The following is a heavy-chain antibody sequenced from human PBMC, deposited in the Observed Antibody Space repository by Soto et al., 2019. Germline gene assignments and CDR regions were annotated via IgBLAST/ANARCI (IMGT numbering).Heavy chain of an antibody. J-gene: IGHJ4*02. CDR3: AREYYDFWSGYFTYFDY. CDR1: GFTVSSNY. CDR2: IYSGGST. D-gene: IGHD3-3*01. Sequence: PGGSLRLSCASSGFTVSSNYMSWVRQAPGKGLEWVSVIYSGGSTYYADSVRGRFTISRDNSKNTLYLQMNSLRAEDTAVYYCAREYYDFWSGYFTYFDYWGQGTLVTVSS. V-gene: IGHV3-53*01.